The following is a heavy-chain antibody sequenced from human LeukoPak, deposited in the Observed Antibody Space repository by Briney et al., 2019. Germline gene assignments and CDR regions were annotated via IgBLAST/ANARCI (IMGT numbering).Heavy chain of an antibody. CDR1: GFIFNTYS. V-gene: IGHV3-48*04. Sequence: GGSLRLSCTASGFIFNTYSMNWVRQAPGKGLEWVSYVSSSSRTIYYADSVKGRFTISRDNAKNSLYLQMNSPRAEDTAVYYCARDLGLYDYGGNIDFWGQGTLVTVSS. CDR2: VSSSSRTI. J-gene: IGHJ4*02. D-gene: IGHD4-23*01. CDR3: ARDLGLYDYGGNIDF.